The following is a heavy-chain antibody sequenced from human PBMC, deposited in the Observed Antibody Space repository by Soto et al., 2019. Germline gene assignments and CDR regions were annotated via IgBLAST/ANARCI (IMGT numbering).Heavy chain of an antibody. Sequence: PGGSLRLSCAASGFTFSSYGMHWVRQAPGKGLEWVAVISYDGSNKYYADSVKGRFTISRDNSKNTLYLQMNSLRAEDTAVYYCAKLRYYDILTGYYLAGGNDAFDIWGQGTMVTVSS. CDR3: AKLRYYDILTGYYLAGGNDAFDI. CDR1: GFTFSSYG. CDR2: ISYDGSNK. J-gene: IGHJ3*02. D-gene: IGHD3-9*01. V-gene: IGHV3-30*18.